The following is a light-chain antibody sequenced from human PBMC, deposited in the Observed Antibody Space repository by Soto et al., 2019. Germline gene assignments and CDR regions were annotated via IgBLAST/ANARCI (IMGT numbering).Light chain of an antibody. V-gene: IGLV2-14*01. CDR2: EVS. J-gene: IGLJ3*02. CDR1: SSDVGGYKV. CDR3: SSYTGSSTWV. Sequence: QSALTQPASVSGSPGQSITISCTGTSSDVGGYKVVSWYQQHPGKAPKLMIYEVSNRPSGVSNRFSGSKSGNTASLTISGLQAQDEADYYCSSYTGSSTWVFGGGTKLTVL.